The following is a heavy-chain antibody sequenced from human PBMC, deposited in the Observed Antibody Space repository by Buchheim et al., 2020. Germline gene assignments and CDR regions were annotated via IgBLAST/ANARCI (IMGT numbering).Heavy chain of an antibody. Sequence: EVQLVESGGGLVQPGGSLRLSCAASGFTFSSYWMHWVRQAPGKGLVWVSRINSDGSSTSYADSVKGRFTISSENSKKKLYLQMNSLRAEDTAVYYCARGARKRWLNSAFDIWGQGT. V-gene: IGHV3-74*01. CDR1: GFTFSSYW. J-gene: IGHJ3*02. CDR2: INSDGSST. D-gene: IGHD5-24*01. CDR3: ARGARKRWLNSAFDI.